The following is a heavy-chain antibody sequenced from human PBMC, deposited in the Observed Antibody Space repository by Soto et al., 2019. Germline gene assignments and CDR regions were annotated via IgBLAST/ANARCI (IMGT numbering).Heavy chain of an antibody. CDR1: DGSIITSSYC. CDR2: IFYTGRT. J-gene: IGHJ4*02. D-gene: IGHD3-22*01. CDR3: TRHHPHHYDSSGYFDY. Sequence: PSVTLSVTWTVSDGSIITSSYCWGWNRQSPGKGPEWIGTIFYTGRTYYNPSLESRVTLSVDTSKNQFSLHLTSVTAADTAVYYCTRHHPHHYDSSGYFDYWGQGTPVTVSS. V-gene: IGHV4-39*01.